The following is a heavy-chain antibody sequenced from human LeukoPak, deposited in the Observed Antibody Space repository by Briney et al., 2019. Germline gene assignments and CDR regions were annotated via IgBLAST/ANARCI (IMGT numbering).Heavy chain of an antibody. CDR3: ARDPGIPDFDYGGNVLPPNWFDP. CDR1: GVSISSYY. Sequence: SETLPLTCTVSGVSISSYYWSWIRQPAGKGLEWIGRIYTSGSTNHNPSLKSRVTMSVDTSKNQFSLKLSSVTAADTAVYYCARDPGIPDFDYGGNVLPPNWFDPWGQGTLVTVSS. CDR2: IYTSGST. V-gene: IGHV4-4*07. D-gene: IGHD4-23*01. J-gene: IGHJ5*02.